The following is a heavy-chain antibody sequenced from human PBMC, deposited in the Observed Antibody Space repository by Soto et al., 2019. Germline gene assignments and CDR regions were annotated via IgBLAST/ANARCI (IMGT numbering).Heavy chain of an antibody. Sequence: EVQLLESGGGLVQPGGSLRLSCAASGFTFSSYAMSWVRQAPGKGLEWVSLISGSGGGTYYADSVKGRFTISRDNSKNPLYLPLNSLRAESTAVYYSANLAAAAAPDYLGQGTLVTVSS. D-gene: IGHD6-13*01. J-gene: IGHJ4*02. CDR2: ISGSGGGT. V-gene: IGHV3-23*01. CDR1: GFTFSSYA. CDR3: ANLAAAAAPDY.